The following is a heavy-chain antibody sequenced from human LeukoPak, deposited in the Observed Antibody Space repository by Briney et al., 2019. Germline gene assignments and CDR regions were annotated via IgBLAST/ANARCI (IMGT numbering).Heavy chain of an antibody. V-gene: IGHV1-18*01. D-gene: IGHD3-22*01. CDR1: GHTFTSHG. J-gene: IGHJ1*01. CDR3: ARDDYYDSSGYYSL. Sequence: ASVKVSCKASGHTFTSHGISWVRQAPGQGLEWMGWINTYIGNTNYAQKFQGRVTVTTDTSTSTAYMELRSLRSDDTAVYYCARDDYYDSSGYYSLWGQGTLVTVSS. CDR2: INTYIGNT.